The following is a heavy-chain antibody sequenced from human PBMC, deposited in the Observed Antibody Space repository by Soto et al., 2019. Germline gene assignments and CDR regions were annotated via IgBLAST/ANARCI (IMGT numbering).Heavy chain of an antibody. J-gene: IGHJ6*02. D-gene: IGHD3-3*01. CDR3: AKEFYDFWREGGMSV. CDR1: GFTFSSYG. Sequence: GGSLRLSCAASGFTFSSYGMHWGRQAPCKGLEWVAFIWYDGSNKYYADSVKGRFTISRDNSKNTLYLQMNSLRAEDTAVYYCAKEFYDFWREGGMSVRGQGTTVTVSS. V-gene: IGHV3-30*02. CDR2: IWYDGSNK.